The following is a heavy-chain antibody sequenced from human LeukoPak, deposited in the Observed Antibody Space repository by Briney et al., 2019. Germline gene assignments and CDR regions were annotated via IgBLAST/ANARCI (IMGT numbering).Heavy chain of an antibody. CDR3: ARDILTGSQSRFQH. CDR1: GFTFDDYA. Sequence: GGSLRLSCAASGFTFDDYAMHWVRQAPGKGLEWVSGISWNSGSRGYADSVKGRFTISRDNAKNSLYLQMNSLRAEDTAVYYCARDILTGSQSRFQHWGQGTLVTVSS. J-gene: IGHJ1*01. D-gene: IGHD3-9*01. V-gene: IGHV3-9*01. CDR2: ISWNSGSR.